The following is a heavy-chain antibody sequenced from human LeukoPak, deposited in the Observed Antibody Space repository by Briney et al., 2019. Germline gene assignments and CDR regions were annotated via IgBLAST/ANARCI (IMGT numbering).Heavy chain of an antibody. D-gene: IGHD6-19*01. CDR2: INNSGDIT. J-gene: IGHJ4*02. V-gene: IGHV3-23*01. CDR3: ATPGYSSGWYAY. CDR1: GFTFRSYA. Sequence: GGSLRLSCAASGFTFRSYAMSWVRQAPGKGLEWVSVINNSGDITYYADSVKGRFTISRDNSKNTLYLQMNSLRAEDTAVYYCATPGYSSGWYAYWGQGTLVTVSS.